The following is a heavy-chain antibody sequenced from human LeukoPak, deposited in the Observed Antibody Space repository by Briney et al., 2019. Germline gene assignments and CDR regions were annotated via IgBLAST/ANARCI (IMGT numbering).Heavy chain of an antibody. CDR1: GFTFSSYA. CDR3: AKERQIVGATTSDY. D-gene: IGHD1-26*01. J-gene: IGHJ4*02. V-gene: IGHV3-23*01. CDR2: ISGSGGST. Sequence: PGGPLRLSCAASGFTFSSYAMSWVRQAPGKGLEWVSAISGSGGSTYYADSVKGRFTISRDNSKNTLYLQMNSLRAEDTAVYYCAKERQIVGATTSDYWGQGTLVTVSS.